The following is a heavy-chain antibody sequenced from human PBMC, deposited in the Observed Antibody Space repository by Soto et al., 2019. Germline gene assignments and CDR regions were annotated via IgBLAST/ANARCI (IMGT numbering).Heavy chain of an antibody. Sequence: SQTLSLTCAISGDSVSSNSAIWNWIRQSPSRGLEWLGRTYYRSKWYNDYAVSVKSRITINPDTSKNQFSLQLNSVTPDDTAVYYCARRASAATHSGMDVWGQGTTVTVSS. CDR1: GDSVSSNSAI. V-gene: IGHV6-1*01. CDR3: ARRASAATHSGMDV. J-gene: IGHJ6*02. D-gene: IGHD2-15*01. CDR2: TYYRSKWYN.